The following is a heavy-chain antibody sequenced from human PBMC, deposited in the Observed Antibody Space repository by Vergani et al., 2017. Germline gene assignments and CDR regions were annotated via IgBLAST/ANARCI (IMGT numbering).Heavy chain of an antibody. J-gene: IGHJ4*02. CDR2: INTDNGYT. D-gene: IGHD3-22*01. Sequence: QVQLVQSGAEVKKPGASVKVSCKASGGTFSSYAISWVRQAPGQGLEWMGWINTDNGYTKYAQKFQGRVTMTTDTSTSTAYMELRSLRSDDTAVYYCARVFHYYDTSGYPSMHYYFDYWGQGTLFTVSS. V-gene: IGHV1-18*01. CDR3: ARVFHYYDTSGYPSMHYYFDY. CDR1: GGTFSSYA.